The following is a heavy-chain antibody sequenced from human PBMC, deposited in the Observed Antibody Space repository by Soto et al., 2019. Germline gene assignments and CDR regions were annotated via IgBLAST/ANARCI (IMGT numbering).Heavy chain of an antibody. CDR2: ISPYNGNT. D-gene: IGHD2-21*02. V-gene: IGHV1-18*01. J-gene: IGHJ6*02. CDR3: ARYCAGNACYSRHYYAMDV. Sequence: QVQLVQSAGEVKKPGASAIVSCQASGYTFRNYIISWLRQAPGQGLEWMGWISPYNGNTNYARQFRGRVTLTTDTSTSAAYLELRTLVADDAATYYCARYCAGNACYSRHYYAMDVWGQGTTVSVSS. CDR1: GYTFRNYI.